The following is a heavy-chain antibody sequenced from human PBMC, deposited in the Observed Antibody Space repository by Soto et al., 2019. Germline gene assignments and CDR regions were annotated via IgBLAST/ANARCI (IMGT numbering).Heavy chain of an antibody. CDR1: GFTLSYA. V-gene: IGHV3-23*01. D-gene: IGHD1-20*01. CDR3: ARGGTDHYNNGLDV. CDR2: MNGAAGST. Sequence: SESGGGLLQPGGSLTLSCAASGFTLSYAMTWVRQPPGKELEWVASMNGAAGSTSYADSVKGRFSTSRDKFRKTQDLEMHMMRPADTAVYYCARGGTDHYNNGLDVWGQGTTVIVSS. J-gene: IGHJ6*02.